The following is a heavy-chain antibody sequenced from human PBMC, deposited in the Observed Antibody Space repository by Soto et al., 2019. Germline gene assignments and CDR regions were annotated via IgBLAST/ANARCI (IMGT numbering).Heavy chain of an antibody. CDR1: GGSISSIRLS. CDR3: VRYDT. CDR2: IYNTGRT. V-gene: IGHV4-39*01. J-gene: IGHJ5*01. Sequence: QLQLQESGPGLVKPSETLSLTCTVSGGSISSIRLSWVWVRQPPGKGLEWIGAIYNTGRTSYNPSIERRVTVSVDMSKNQFYLKMTSVTAEDTAIYQCVRYDTWGHGIVVTVSS.